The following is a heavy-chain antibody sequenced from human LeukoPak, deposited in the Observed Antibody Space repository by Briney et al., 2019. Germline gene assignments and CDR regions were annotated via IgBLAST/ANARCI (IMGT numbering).Heavy chain of an antibody. V-gene: IGHV4-34*01. CDR3: ASVQLGGNGRGAFDI. CDR1: GGSISSYY. CDR2: INHSGST. J-gene: IGHJ3*02. D-gene: IGHD4-23*01. Sequence: TTSETLSLTCTVSGGSISSYYWSWIRQPPGKGLEWIGEINHSGSTNYNPSLKSRVTISVDTSKNQFSLKLSSVTAADTAVYYCASVQLGGNGRGAFDIWGQGTMVTVSS.